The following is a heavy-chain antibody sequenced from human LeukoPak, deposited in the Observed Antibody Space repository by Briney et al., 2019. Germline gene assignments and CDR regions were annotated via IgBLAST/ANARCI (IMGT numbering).Heavy chain of an antibody. J-gene: IGHJ2*01. D-gene: IGHD2-2*01. CDR3: ARGQYHLLYWYFDL. CDR2: IYYSGST. V-gene: IGHV4-31*01. CDR1: GGSISSGGYY. Sequence: SETLSLTCTVSGGSISSGGYYWSWIRQHPGKGLEWIGYIYYSGSTYYNPSLKSQVTISVDTSKNQFSLKLSSVTAADTAVYYCARGQYHLLYWYFDLWGRGTLVTVSS.